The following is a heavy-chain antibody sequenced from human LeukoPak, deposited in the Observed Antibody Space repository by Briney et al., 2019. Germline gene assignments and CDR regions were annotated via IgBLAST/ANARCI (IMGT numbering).Heavy chain of an antibody. CDR1: GDSFSSVTDY. CDR3: AGERGEEYSSGWYKRNYFDD. D-gene: IGHD6-19*01. Sequence: SETLSLTCTVSGDSFSSVTDYWAWIRQPPGKGLEWIAIGDYSGGTYYNPSLESRVAISADMSKNQFSLKLTSVTGADTAVYYCAGERGEEYSSGWYKRNYFDDWGQGIRVTVSS. J-gene: IGHJ4*02. CDR2: GDYSGGT. V-gene: IGHV4-39*07.